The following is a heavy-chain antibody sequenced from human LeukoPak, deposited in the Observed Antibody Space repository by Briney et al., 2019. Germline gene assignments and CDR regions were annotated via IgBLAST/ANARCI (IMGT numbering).Heavy chain of an antibody. CDR1: GGSISSGAYY. CDR2: IYSSGSI. V-gene: IGHV4-61*10. J-gene: IGHJ4*02. D-gene: IGHD3-3*01. Sequence: SETLSLTCTVSGGSISSGAYYWNWIRQPAGKGLEWIGRIYSSGSINYNPSLMSRLTISIDTSKNQFSLKLSSVTAADTAVYYCARAAPYDFWSGLYYFDYWGQGTLVTVSS. CDR3: ARAAPYDFWSGLYYFDY.